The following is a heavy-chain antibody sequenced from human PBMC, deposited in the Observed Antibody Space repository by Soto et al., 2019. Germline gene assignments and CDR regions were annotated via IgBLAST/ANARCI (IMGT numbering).Heavy chain of an antibody. Sequence: SVKVSCKASGGTFSSYAISWVRQAPGQGLEWMGGIIPIFGTANYAQKFQGRVTITADESTSTAYMELSSLRSEDTAVYYRARAVRPSIAVAGTAGYYYYGMDVWGQGTTVTVSS. V-gene: IGHV1-69*13. CDR3: ARAVRPSIAVAGTAGYYYYGMDV. CDR2: IIPIFGTA. D-gene: IGHD6-19*01. CDR1: GGTFSSYA. J-gene: IGHJ6*02.